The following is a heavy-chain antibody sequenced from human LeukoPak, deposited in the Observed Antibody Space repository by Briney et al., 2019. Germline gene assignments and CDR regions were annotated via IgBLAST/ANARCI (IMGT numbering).Heavy chain of an antibody. D-gene: IGHD4-17*01. CDR3: ARVYGYGDYVDY. J-gene: IGHJ4*02. CDR1: GGTFSSYA. V-gene: IGHV1-18*01. CDR2: ISAYNGNT. Sequence: ASVKVSCKASGGTFSSYAISWVRQAPGQGLEWMGWISAYNGNTNYAQKLQGRVTMTTDTSTSTAYMELRSLRSDDTAVYYCARVYGYGDYVDYWGQGTLVTVSS.